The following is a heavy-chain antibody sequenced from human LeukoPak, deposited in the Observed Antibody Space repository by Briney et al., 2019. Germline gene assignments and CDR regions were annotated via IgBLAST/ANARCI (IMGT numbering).Heavy chain of an antibody. CDR2: ISGSGDTT. CDR3: AKEVGHFDI. Sequence: GESLRLSCAASGFTISSYALTWVRQAPGKGLEWVSVISGSGDTTYYADSVEGRFSISRDNSKNTLYLQMNSLRDEDTAVYYCAKEVGHFDIWGQGTKVTVSS. J-gene: IGHJ3*02. V-gene: IGHV3-23*01. CDR1: GFTISSYA. D-gene: IGHD1-26*01.